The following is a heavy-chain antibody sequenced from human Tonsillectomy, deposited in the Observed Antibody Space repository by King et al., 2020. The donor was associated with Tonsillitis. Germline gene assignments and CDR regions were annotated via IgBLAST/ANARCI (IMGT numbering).Heavy chain of an antibody. D-gene: IGHD1-1*01. CDR1: GFTFSSCG. CDR2: IASDGSEK. J-gene: IGHJ4*02. CDR3: AKRMGTLVTGRPYYY. V-gene: IGHV3-30*18. Sequence: VQLVESGGGVVQPGMSVRLSCAASGFTFSSCGMHWVRQAPGKGLEWVAVIASDGSEKKYAESVKGRFTISRDNSKNTVYLQMNSLRAEDTAVFYCAKRMGTLVTGRPYYYWGQGTPVTVSS.